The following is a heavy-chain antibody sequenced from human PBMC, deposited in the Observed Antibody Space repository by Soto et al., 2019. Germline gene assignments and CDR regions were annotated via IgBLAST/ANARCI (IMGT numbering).Heavy chain of an antibody. CDR2: INQDGSQK. J-gene: IGHJ2*01. CDR3: ARWNYAFYL. D-gene: IGHD1-7*01. Sequence: EVQVVESGGGLVQPGGSLRLSCEASGLTFSIYRMTWVRRAPGKGLECVANINQDGSQKDYVDSVTGRFTVSRDNAKNSLYLQMNSLRAEDTAVYYCARWNYAFYLRGRGTLVTVSS. V-gene: IGHV3-7*01. CDR1: GLTFSIYR.